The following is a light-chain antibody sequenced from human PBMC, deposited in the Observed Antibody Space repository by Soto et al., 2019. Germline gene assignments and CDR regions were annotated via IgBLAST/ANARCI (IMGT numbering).Light chain of an antibody. V-gene: IGKV3D-15*01. CDR2: GAS. Sequence: EIVMTQSPATLSVSPGERATLSCRASQSVSNNLAWYQQKPGQAPRLLIYGASNRATGIPARFSGGGSGTEFTLTISSLQSEDFAVYYCQQYNSRPLTFGGGTRWIS. CDR1: QSVSNN. CDR3: QQYNSRPLT. J-gene: IGKJ4*01.